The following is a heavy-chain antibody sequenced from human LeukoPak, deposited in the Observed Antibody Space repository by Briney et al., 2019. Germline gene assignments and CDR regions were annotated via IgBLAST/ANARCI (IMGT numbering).Heavy chain of an antibody. Sequence: GDSVKVSCKASGYTFTGYYMHWVRQAPGQGLEWMGWINPNSGGTNYAQKFQGRVTMTRDTSISTAYMELSRLRSDDTAVYYCARQRIGGYSGYDFDYWGQGTLVTVSS. J-gene: IGHJ4*02. CDR3: ARQRIGGYSGYDFDY. CDR1: GYTFTGYY. V-gene: IGHV1-2*02. D-gene: IGHD5-12*01. CDR2: INPNSGGT.